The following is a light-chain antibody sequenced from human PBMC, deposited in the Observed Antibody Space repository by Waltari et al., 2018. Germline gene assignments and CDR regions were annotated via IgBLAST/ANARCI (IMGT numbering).Light chain of an antibody. CDR1: SSDVGGYNY. CDR3: CSYAGSYTLEV. Sequence: QSALTQPRSVSGAPGQSVTISCTGTSSDVGGYNYVSGYQQHPGKAPKLMIYDISKRPSGVPDRFSGSKSGNTASLTISGLQAEDEADYYCCSYAGSYTLEVFGGGTKLTVL. CDR2: DIS. J-gene: IGLJ2*01. V-gene: IGLV2-11*01.